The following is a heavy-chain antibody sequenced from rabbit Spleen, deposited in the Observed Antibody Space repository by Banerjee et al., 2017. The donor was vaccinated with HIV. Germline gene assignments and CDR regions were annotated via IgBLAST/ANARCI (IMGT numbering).Heavy chain of an antibody. D-gene: IGHD6-1*01. CDR3: ARLGHADYPYAYGLKL. V-gene: IGHV1S40*01. J-gene: IGHJ6*01. CDR2: IYAGSSGST. CDR1: GFDFSNYY. Sequence: QSVEESGGDLVKPGGTLTLTCTASGFDFSNYYMNWVRQAPGKGLEWIACIYAGSSGSTYYASWAKGRFTISKTSSTTVTLQMTSLTAADTATYFCARLGHADYPYAYGLKLWGPGTLVTVS.